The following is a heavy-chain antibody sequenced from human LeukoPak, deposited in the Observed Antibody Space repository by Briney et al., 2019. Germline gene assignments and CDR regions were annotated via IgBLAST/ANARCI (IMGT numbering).Heavy chain of an antibody. Sequence: GGSLRLSCAASGFTFDDYAMHWVRQAPGKGLEWVSGISWNSGSIGYADSVKGRFTISRDNAKNSLYLQMSSLRAEDTALYYCAKARNYYDFWSGYYRSLDYWGQGTLVTVSS. D-gene: IGHD3-3*01. CDR3: AKARNYYDFWSGYYRSLDY. CDR1: GFTFDDYA. J-gene: IGHJ4*02. CDR2: ISWNSGSI. V-gene: IGHV3-9*01.